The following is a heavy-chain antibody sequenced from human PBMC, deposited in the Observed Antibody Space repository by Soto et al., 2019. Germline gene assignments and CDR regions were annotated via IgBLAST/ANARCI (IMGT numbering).Heavy chain of an antibody. CDR1: GFTFSNCA. D-gene: IGHD7-27*01. CDR3: AKSPGASPTFTWLDP. Sequence: GGSLRLSCAASGFTFSNCAMSWVRQAPGKGLEWVSGISGSGGSTLYADSVKGRFTISRDNSKNTLYLQMNSLRAEDTAVYYCAKSPGASPTFTWLDPWGQGTLVTVSS. V-gene: IGHV3-23*01. J-gene: IGHJ5*02. CDR2: ISGSGGST.